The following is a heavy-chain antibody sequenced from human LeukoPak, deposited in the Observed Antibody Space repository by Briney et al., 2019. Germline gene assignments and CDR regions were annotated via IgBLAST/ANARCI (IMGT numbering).Heavy chain of an antibody. CDR3: WYYYDSSGYYSAPIDS. CDR2: ISSSSSYI. V-gene: IGHV3-21*01. CDR1: GLTFSSYS. J-gene: IGHJ4*02. Sequence: GGSLTLSCAASGLTFSSYSMNWARHPPGKGLEWVSSISSSSSYIYYADSVKGRFTISRDNAKDSLYLQMNILRAEDTAVYSCWYYYDSSGYYSAPIDSWGQGTLVTVSS. D-gene: IGHD3-22*01.